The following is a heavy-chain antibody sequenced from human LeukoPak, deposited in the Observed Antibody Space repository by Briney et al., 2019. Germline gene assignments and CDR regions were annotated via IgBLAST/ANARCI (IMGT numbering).Heavy chain of an antibody. Sequence: PGGSLRLSCAASGFTFDDYAMHWVRQAPGKGLEWVSGISWNSGSIGYADSVKGRFTISRDNAKYSLYLQMNSLRAEDTALYYCAKNRVGAAAGIIDYWGQGTLVTVSS. CDR3: AKNRVGAAAGIIDY. D-gene: IGHD6-13*01. V-gene: IGHV3-9*01. CDR2: ISWNSGSI. CDR1: GFTFDDYA. J-gene: IGHJ4*02.